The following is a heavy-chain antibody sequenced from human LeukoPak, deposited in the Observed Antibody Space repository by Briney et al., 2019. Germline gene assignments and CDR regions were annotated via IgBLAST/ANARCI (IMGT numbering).Heavy chain of an antibody. CDR2: ISYDGSNK. CDR1: GFTFSSYA. D-gene: IGHD6-19*01. Sequence: GGSLRLSCAASGFTFSSYAMHWVRKAPDKGLEWVAVISYDGSNKYYADSVKGRFTISRDNSKNTLYLQMNSLRAEDTAVYYCAREGGSSGWYFDYWGQGTLVTVSS. V-gene: IGHV3-30-3*01. J-gene: IGHJ4*02. CDR3: AREGGSSGWYFDY.